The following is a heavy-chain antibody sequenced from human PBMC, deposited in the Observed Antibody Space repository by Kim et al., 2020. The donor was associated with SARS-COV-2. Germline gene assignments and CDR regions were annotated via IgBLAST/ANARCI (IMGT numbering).Heavy chain of an antibody. CDR2: IIPILGIA. CDR3: AGEAGTSPFDYYYYMDV. V-gene: IGHV1-69*04. CDR1: GGTFSSYA. Sequence: SVKVSCKASGGTFSSYAISWVRQAPGQGLEWMGRIIPILGIANYAQKFQGRVTITADKSTSTAYMELSSLRSEDTAVYYCAGEAGTSPFDYYYYMDVWGKGTTVTVSS. J-gene: IGHJ6*03. D-gene: IGHD1-7*01.